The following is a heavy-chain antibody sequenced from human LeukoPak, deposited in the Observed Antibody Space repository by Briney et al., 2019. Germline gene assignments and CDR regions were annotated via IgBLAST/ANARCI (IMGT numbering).Heavy chain of an antibody. J-gene: IGHJ2*01. CDR3: AREKGGAAAVDWYFDL. Sequence: SETLSLTCTVSGGSISSHYWSWIRQPPGKGLEWIGYIYYSGSTNYNPSLKSRVTISVDTSKNQFSLKLSSVTAADTAVYYCAREKGGAAAVDWYFDLWGRGTLVTVSS. V-gene: IGHV4-59*11. D-gene: IGHD6-13*01. CDR2: IYYSGST. CDR1: GGSISSHY.